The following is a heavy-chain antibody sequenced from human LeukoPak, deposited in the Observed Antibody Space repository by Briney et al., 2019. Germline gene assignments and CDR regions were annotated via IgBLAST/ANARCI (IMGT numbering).Heavy chain of an antibody. Sequence: PGESLRLSCAASGFIFDDYLIHWVRQRPGKGLEWVSLISWDGGVTYHADSVEGRFIIFRDNSKNSLYLQMNSLRTEDTALYYCAKARGLIGGAFDIWGQGTMVTVSS. J-gene: IGHJ3*02. V-gene: IGHV3-43*01. D-gene: IGHD3-22*01. CDR2: ISWDGGVT. CDR3: AKARGLIGGAFDI. CDR1: GFIFDDYL.